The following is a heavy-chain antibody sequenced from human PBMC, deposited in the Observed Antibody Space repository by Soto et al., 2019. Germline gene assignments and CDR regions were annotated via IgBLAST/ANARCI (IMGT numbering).Heavy chain of an antibody. CDR1: GGSISNDY. D-gene: IGHD3-22*01. CDR3: ARAYYDRSGYAVDP. CDR2: IYKGGSI. J-gene: IGHJ5*02. V-gene: IGHV4-4*09. Sequence: PSETLSLTCRVSGGSISNDYWTWIRQPPGKGLEWIGYIYKGGSINYNPSLKSRVTISVDTSNNQFSLKLSSVTAADTAVYYCARAYYDRSGYAVDPWGQGNLVTVSP.